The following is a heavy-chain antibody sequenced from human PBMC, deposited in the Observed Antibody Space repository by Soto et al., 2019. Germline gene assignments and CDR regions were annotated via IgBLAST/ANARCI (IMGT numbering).Heavy chain of an antibody. CDR2: TRNKANSYTT. V-gene: IGHV3-72*01. J-gene: IGHJ5*02. CDR3: ARVSYCSSTSCFWFDP. Sequence: GGSLRLSCAASGFTFSDHYMDWVRQAPGKGLEWVGRTRNKANSYTTEYAASVKGRFTISRDDSKNSLYLQMNSLKTEDTAVYHCARVSYCSSTSCFWFDPWGQGTLVTVSS. CDR1: GFTFSDHY. D-gene: IGHD2-2*01.